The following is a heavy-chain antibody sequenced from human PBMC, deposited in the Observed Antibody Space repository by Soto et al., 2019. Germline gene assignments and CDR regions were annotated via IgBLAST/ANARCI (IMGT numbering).Heavy chain of an antibody. D-gene: IGHD2-2*01. CDR2: ISYDGSNK. CDR1: GFTFSSYG. J-gene: IGHJ4*02. V-gene: IGHV3-30*18. Sequence: GGSLRLSCAASGFTFSSYGMHWVRQAPGKGLEWVAVISYDGSNKYYADSVKGRFTISRDNSKNTLYLQMNSLRAEDTAVYYCAKDRDIVLVPAAMDFDYWGQGTLVTVSS. CDR3: AKDRDIVLVPAAMDFDY.